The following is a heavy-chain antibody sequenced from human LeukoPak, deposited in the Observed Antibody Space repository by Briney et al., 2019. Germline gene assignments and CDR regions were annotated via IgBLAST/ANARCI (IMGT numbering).Heavy chain of an antibody. CDR1: GFTFSSYA. CDR2: ISYDGNNK. V-gene: IGHV3-30*04. J-gene: IGHJ4*02. Sequence: GRSLRLSCAASGFTFSSYAIHWVRQAPGKGLEWVAIISYDGNNKYYADSVKGRFTISRDNSKNTLYLQMNSLRAEDTAIYYCARVLNDFWNGCYLDYWGQGTLVTVSS. D-gene: IGHD3-3*01. CDR3: ARVLNDFWNGCYLDY.